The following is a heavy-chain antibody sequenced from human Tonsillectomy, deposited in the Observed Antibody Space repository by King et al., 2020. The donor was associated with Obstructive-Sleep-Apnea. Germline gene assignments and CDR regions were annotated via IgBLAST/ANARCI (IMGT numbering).Heavy chain of an antibody. Sequence: VQLVESGGGVVQPGGSLRLSCAASGFTFSSYGMHWVRQAPGKGLEWGALIRYDGSNKYDADSVKGRFTISRDNSKNTLYLQMNSLRAEDTAVYYCAKDRGMDYWGQGTLVTVSS. CDR1: GFTFSSYG. CDR3: AKDRGMDY. V-gene: IGHV3-30*02. D-gene: IGHD3-10*01. CDR2: IRYDGSNK. J-gene: IGHJ4*02.